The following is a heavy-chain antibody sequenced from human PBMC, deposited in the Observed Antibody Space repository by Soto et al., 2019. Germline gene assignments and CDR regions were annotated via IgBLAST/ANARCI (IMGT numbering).Heavy chain of an antibody. D-gene: IGHD4-17*01. CDR1: GYSFTSYW. CDR3: ALTTVTRFSHCYMDV. CDR2: IYPGDSDT. J-gene: IGHJ6*03. V-gene: IGHV5-51*01. Sequence: PGESLKISCKGSGYSFTSYWIGWVRQMPGKGLEWMGIIYPGDSDTRYSPSFQGQVTISADKSISTAYLQWSSLKASDTAMYYCALTTVTRFSHCYMDVWGKGTTVTVSS.